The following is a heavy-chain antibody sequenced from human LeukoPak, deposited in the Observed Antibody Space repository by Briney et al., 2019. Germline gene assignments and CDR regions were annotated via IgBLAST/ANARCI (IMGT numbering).Heavy chain of an antibody. CDR2: VFYNGST. Sequence: SETLSLTCTVSGGSISSGDYYWSWIRQPPGKGLEWVGHVFYNGSTNYNPSLKSRVTISVDTSKNQFSLKLSSVTAADTAVYYCASGIAVAGFDYWGQGTLVTVSS. D-gene: IGHD6-19*01. J-gene: IGHJ4*02. CDR3: ASGIAVAGFDY. V-gene: IGHV4-61*08. CDR1: GGSISSGDYY.